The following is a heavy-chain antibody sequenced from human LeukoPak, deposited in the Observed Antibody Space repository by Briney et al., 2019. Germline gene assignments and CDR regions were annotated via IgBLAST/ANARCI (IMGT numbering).Heavy chain of an antibody. V-gene: IGHV1-46*01. CDR2: INPSGGST. CDR1: GYTFTSYY. Sequence: ASVKVSCKASGYTFTSYYMHWVRQAPGQGLEWMGIINPSGGSTSYAQKFQGRVTMTRDTSTSTVYMELSSLRSEDTAVYYCAREGSTWFIAAAGNFDYWGQGTLVTVSS. D-gene: IGHD6-13*01. CDR3: AREGSTWFIAAAGNFDY. J-gene: IGHJ4*02.